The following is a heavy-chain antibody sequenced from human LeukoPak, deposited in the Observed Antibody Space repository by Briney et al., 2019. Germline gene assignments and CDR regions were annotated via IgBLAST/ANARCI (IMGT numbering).Heavy chain of an antibody. CDR3: ARGGIAAAGNYYYYYGMDV. J-gene: IGHJ6*02. V-gene: IGHV3-30*04. CDR1: GFTFSSYA. CDR2: ISYDGSNK. Sequence: GGSLRLSCAASGFTFSSYAMHWVRQAPGKGLEWVAVISYDGSNKYYADSVKGRFTISRDNSKNTLYLQMNSLRAEDTAVYYCARGGIAAAGNYYYYYGMDVWGQGTTVTVSS. D-gene: IGHD6-13*01.